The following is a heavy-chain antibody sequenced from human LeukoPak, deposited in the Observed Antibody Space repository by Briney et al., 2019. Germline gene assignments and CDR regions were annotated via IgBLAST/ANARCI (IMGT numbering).Heavy chain of an antibody. J-gene: IGHJ4*02. Sequence: PSETLSLTCTVSGGSISSSSYYWGWIRQPSGKGLEWIGSIYYSGSTYYNPSLKSRVTISVETSKNQFSLKLSSVTAADTAVYYCARRKYYYDSSGPFDYWGQGILVTVSS. CDR1: GGSISSSSYY. V-gene: IGHV4-39*01. CDR2: IYYSGST. CDR3: ARRKYYYDSSGPFDY. D-gene: IGHD3-22*01.